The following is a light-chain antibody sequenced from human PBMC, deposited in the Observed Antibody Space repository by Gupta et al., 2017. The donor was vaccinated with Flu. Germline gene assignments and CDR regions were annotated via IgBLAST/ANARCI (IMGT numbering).Light chain of an antibody. CDR3: SSYTNYNTRPWV. V-gene: IGLV2-14*01. CDR2: EVS. Sequence: TISCTGTNSDIGDYNYVSWYQQHPGKAPKLMIYEVSYRPSGVSNRFSGSKSGNTASLTISGLQAEDEADYYCSSYTNYNTRPWVFGGGTKLTVL. J-gene: IGLJ3*02. CDR1: NSDIGDYNY.